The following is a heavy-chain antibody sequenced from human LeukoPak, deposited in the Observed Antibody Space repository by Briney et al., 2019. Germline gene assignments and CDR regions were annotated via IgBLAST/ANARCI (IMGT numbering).Heavy chain of an antibody. D-gene: IGHD2-2*01. CDR2: IKQDGSEE. V-gene: IGHV3-7*01. J-gene: IGHJ1*01. CDR1: EFRLGRGW. Sequence: PGGSLRLSCVASEFRLGRGWISWVRQAPGKGLEWGACIKQDGSEEHYVGHVRGRFTVHVDNDKNSLYLQRNSLRAEETARYYCPNLDSTKSVFWGRGTAVTVSS. CDR3: PNLDSTKSVF.